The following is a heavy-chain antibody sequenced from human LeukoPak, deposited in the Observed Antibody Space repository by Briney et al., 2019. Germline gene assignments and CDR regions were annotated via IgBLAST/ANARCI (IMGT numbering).Heavy chain of an antibody. Sequence: GESLRLSCAASGFTLTSYAMRWVRQAPGKGLEWVAVIWYDGSNEYYSDSVKGRFAISRDVSKNTLYLQMNSLRAEDTAVYFCARDPGLRLDYWGQGTLVTVSS. V-gene: IGHV3-33*01. CDR1: GFTLTSYA. D-gene: IGHD3-16*01. CDR3: ARDPGLRLDY. J-gene: IGHJ4*02. CDR2: IWYDGSNE.